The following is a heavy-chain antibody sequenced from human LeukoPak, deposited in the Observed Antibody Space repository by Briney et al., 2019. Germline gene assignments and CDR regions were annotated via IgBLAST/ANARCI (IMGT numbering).Heavy chain of an antibody. CDR2: MNPNSGNT. CDR1: GYTFTSYD. V-gene: IGHV1-8*01. CDR3: ARESGFYGSGSRY. Sequence: ASVTVSCTTSGYTFTSYDINWVRQAPGQGLEWMGWMNPNSGNTAYAQKFQGRVTMTRHTSISTAYMELSSLRSEDTAVYYCARESGFYGSGSRYWGQGTLVIVSS. J-gene: IGHJ4*02. D-gene: IGHD3-10*01.